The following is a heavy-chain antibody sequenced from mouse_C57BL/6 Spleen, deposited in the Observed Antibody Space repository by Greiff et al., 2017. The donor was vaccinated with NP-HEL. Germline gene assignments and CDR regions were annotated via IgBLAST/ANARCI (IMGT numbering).Heavy chain of an antibody. J-gene: IGHJ4*01. Sequence: VQLQEAGPGLGKPGASVKISCKASGYSFTGYYMHWVKQSSEKSLEWIGEINPSTGGTSYNQKLKGKATLTVDKSSSTAYMQLKSLTSEDSAVYYCARGLYDGYYLYYAMDYWGQGTSVTVSS. V-gene: IGHV1-43*01. CDR1: GYSFTGYY. CDR2: INPSTGGT. D-gene: IGHD2-3*01. CDR3: ARGLYDGYYLYYAMDY.